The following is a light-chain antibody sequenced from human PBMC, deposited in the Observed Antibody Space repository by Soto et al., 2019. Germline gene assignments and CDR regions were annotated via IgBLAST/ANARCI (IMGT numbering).Light chain of an antibody. J-gene: IGKJ2*01. CDR3: QQYNNWPPRYT. V-gene: IGKV3-15*01. CDR2: GAS. Sequence: EIVMTQSPATLSLSPGERATLSCRASQSVSSNLDWYQQKPGQAPRLLIYGASTRATGIPARFSGSGSGTEFTLTISILQSEDFAVYHCQQYNNWPPRYTFGQGTRLEIK. CDR1: QSVSSN.